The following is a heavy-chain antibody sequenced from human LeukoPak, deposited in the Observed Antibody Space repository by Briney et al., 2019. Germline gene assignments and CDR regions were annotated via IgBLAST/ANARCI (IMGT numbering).Heavy chain of an antibody. CDR2: ISSSGANT. J-gene: IGHJ1*01. Sequence: GGSLRLSCAASGFTFSNYAITWVRQAPGKGLEWVSTISSSGANTYYADSVRGRFTISRDNSKNTLYLQMNSLIAEDTAVYYCAKDGHYDSSGFTLQYWGQGTLVTVSS. D-gene: IGHD3-22*01. CDR1: GFTFSNYA. V-gene: IGHV3-23*01. CDR3: AKDGHYDSSGFTLQY.